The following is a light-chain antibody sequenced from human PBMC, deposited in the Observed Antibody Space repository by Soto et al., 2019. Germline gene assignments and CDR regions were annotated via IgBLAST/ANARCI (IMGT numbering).Light chain of an antibody. J-gene: IGLJ3*02. CDR2: EVN. V-gene: IGLV2-14*01. Sequence: QSALTQPASVSASPGQSITISCTGSHRDVGAYNYVSWYQQHPGKAPKLIIYEVNNRTSGVSYRFSGSKSGNTASLTISGLQADDEADYYCASYTISSTRVFGGGTKVTVL. CDR1: HRDVGAYNY. CDR3: ASYTISSTRV.